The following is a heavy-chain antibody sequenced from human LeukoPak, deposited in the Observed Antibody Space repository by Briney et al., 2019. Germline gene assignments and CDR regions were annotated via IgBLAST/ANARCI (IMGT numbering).Heavy chain of an antibody. CDR1: GYTFTSYG. CDR2: ISAYNGNT. D-gene: IGHD5-18*01. Sequence: ASVKVSCKASGYTFTSYGISWVRQAPGQGLEWMGWISAYNGNTNYAQKLQGRVTMTTDTSTSTAYMELRSLRSDDTAVYYCARENRGYSYGPAFDYWGQGTLVTVSS. J-gene: IGHJ4*02. V-gene: IGHV1-18*01. CDR3: ARENRGYSYGPAFDY.